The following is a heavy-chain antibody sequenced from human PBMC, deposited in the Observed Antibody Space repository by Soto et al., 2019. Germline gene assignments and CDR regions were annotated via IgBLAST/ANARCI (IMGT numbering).Heavy chain of an antibody. D-gene: IGHD4-17*01. CDR2: SSGSGGIT. J-gene: IGHJ4*02. Sequence: EGQLLESGGGMVQRGGSLRLSCAASGFTFSNYAMSWVRQAPGKGLEWVSTSSGSGGITYYADSVKGRFTISRDNSKNTLYLQMNSLRAEDTAVYYCAKSGSTTVANYFDYWGQGTLVTVSS. CDR1: GFTFSNYA. V-gene: IGHV3-23*01. CDR3: AKSGSTTVANYFDY.